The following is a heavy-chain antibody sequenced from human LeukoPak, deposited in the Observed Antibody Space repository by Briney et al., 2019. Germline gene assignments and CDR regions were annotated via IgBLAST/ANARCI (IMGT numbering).Heavy chain of an antibody. V-gene: IGHV1-2*06. CDR1: GYTFTSYG. CDR2: INPNSGGT. Sequence: ASVKVSCKASGYTFTSYGISWVRQAPGQGLEWMGRINPNSGGTNYAQKFQGRVTMTRDTSISTAYMELSRLRSDDTAVYYCARVYDSSGYYLEFDYWGRGTLVTVSS. CDR3: ARVYDSSGYYLEFDY. J-gene: IGHJ4*02. D-gene: IGHD3-22*01.